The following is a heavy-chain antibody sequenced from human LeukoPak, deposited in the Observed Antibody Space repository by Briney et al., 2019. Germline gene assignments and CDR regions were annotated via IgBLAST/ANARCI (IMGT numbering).Heavy chain of an antibody. D-gene: IGHD5-12*01. CDR3: ARVYSGYSSDLYYYYYYGMDV. V-gene: IGHV3-74*01. CDR2: INSDGSST. Sequence: GGSLRLSCAASGFTFSSYWMHWVRQAPGKGLVWVSRINSDGSSTSYADSVKGRFTISRDNAKNTLYLQMNSLRAEDTAVYYCARVYSGYSSDLYYYYYYGMDVWGQGTTVTVSS. J-gene: IGHJ6*02. CDR1: GFTFSSYW.